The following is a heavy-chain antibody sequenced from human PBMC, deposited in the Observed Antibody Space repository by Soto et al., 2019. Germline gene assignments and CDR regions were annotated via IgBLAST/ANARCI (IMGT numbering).Heavy chain of an antibody. V-gene: IGHV3-23*01. D-gene: IGHD6-13*01. Sequence: GGSLRLSCAASGFTFSSYAMSWVRQAPGKGLEWVSAISGSGGSTYYADSVKGRFTISRDNSKNTLYLQMNSLRAEDTAVYNWAKILPTQTYRSSWPGTDDVFDIWGQGKMVTVSS. CDR2: ISGSGGST. J-gene: IGHJ3*02. CDR1: GFTFSSYA. CDR3: AKILPTQTYRSSWPGTDDVFDI.